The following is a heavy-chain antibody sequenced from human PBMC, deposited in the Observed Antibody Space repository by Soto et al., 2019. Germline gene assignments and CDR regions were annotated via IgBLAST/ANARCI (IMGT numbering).Heavy chain of an antibody. CDR2: ISAYNGNT. V-gene: IGHV1-18*01. CDR3: AREGGVSNWFDP. D-gene: IGHD3-16*01. J-gene: IGHJ5*02. CDR1: GYSFPSYG. Sequence: GASVKVSCKASGYSFPSYGISWVRPAPGQGLEWMRWISAYNGNTNYAQKLQGRVTMTTDTSTSTAYMELRSLGSDDTAVYYCAREGGVSNWFDPWGQGTLVTVSS.